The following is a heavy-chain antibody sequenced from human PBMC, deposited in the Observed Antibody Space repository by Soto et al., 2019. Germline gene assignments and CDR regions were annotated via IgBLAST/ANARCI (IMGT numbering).Heavy chain of an antibody. CDR1: EFTFSSYA. Sequence: QVQLVESGGGVVQPGRSLRLSCAASEFTFSSYAMHWVRQAPGKGLEWVAVISYDGSNKKHADTVKGRFTISRDNSKNTLYLQMNSLRAEDTAVYYCARGYDFWSGYYYPYGMDVWGQGTTVTVSS. J-gene: IGHJ6*02. V-gene: IGHV3-30-3*01. D-gene: IGHD3-3*01. CDR2: ISYDGSNK. CDR3: ARGYDFWSGYYYPYGMDV.